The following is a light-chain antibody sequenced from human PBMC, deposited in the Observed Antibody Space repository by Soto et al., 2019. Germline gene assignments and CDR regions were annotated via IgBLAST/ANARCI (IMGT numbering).Light chain of an antibody. CDR1: PSVSSY. Sequence: EIVFTPSPATLSLSPGARDTLSCRASPSVSSYLAWYQQKPGQAPRLLIYDASNRATGIPARFSGSRSGTDFTLTISRLQTEDLAVYYCQKSSNWPTITVGPGTRRELK. V-gene: IGKV3-11*01. J-gene: IGKJ5*01. CDR3: QKSSNWPTIT. CDR2: DAS.